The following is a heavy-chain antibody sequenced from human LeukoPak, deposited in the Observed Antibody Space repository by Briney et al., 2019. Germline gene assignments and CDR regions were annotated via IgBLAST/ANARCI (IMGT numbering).Heavy chain of an antibody. J-gene: IGHJ4*02. CDR2: INYYGKT. D-gene: IGHD7-27*01. Sequence: SETLSLTCTVSGNSISSSSYYWVWIRQPPGKGLEWIGSINYYGKTYYNPSVKSRVTISVDTSKNQFSLKLSSVTAADTAVYYCASRKLGNDYWGQGTLVTVSS. CDR1: GNSISSSSYY. V-gene: IGHV4-39*07. CDR3: ASRKLGNDY.